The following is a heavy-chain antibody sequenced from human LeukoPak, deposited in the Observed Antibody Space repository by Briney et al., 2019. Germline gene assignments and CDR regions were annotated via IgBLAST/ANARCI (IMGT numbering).Heavy chain of an antibody. CDR2: IGTSSGAI. Sequence: GGSLRLSCSASGFTFSTYNMNWVRQAPGKGLEWVSFIGTSSGAIYYADSVKGRFTISRDDAKKSLYLQMSSLRGEDTAVYYCARNLDSRGQGALVTVSS. CDR1: GFTFSTYN. J-gene: IGHJ5*01. CDR3: ARNLDS. V-gene: IGHV3-48*01.